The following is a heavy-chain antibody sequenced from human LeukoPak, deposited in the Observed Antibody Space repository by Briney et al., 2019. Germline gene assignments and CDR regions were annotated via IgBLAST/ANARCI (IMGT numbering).Heavy chain of an antibody. V-gene: IGHV4-39*07. J-gene: IGHJ4*02. CDR1: GGSISSSSYY. D-gene: IGHD3-22*01. Sequence: ASETLSLTCTVSGGSISSSSYYWGWIRQPPGKGLEWIGSIYYSGSTYYNPSLKSRVTISVDTSKNQFSLKLSSVTAADTAVYYCARGIDYDSSDGYWGQGTLVTVSS. CDR2: IYYSGST. CDR3: ARGIDYDSSDGY.